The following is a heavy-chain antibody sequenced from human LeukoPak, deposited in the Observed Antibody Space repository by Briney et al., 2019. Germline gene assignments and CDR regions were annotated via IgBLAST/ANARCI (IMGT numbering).Heavy chain of an antibody. CDR2: IWYDGSNK. CDR3: AREPLFYCTNGVCYTPAYYYGMDV. V-gene: IGHV3-33*01. J-gene: IGHJ6*02. CDR1: GFTFSSYG. D-gene: IGHD2-8*01. Sequence: GGSLRLSCAASGFTFSSYGVHWVRQAPGKGLEWVAVIWYDGSNKYYADSVKGRFTISRDNSKNTLYLQMNSLRAEDTAVYYCAREPLFYCTNGVCYTPAYYYGMDVWGQGTTVTVSS.